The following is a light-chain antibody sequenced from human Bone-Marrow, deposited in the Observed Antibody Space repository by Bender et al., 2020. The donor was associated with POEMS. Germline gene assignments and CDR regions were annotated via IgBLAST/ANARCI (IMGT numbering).Light chain of an antibody. Sequence: QSDLTQPASVSGSPGQSITISCTGTSSDIGTYDYVSWYQRHPGKAPKLILYDVSQRPSGVSNRFSGSKSGTSASLAISDIQSEDEGDYYCSSWDDSLSGWVFGGGTKLTVL. J-gene: IGLJ3*02. CDR2: DVS. CDR3: SSWDDSLSGWV. CDR1: SSDIGTYDY. V-gene: IGLV2-14*03.